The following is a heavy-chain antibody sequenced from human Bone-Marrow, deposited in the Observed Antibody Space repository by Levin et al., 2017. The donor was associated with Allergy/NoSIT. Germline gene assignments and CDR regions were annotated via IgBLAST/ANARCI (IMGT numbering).Heavy chain of an antibody. D-gene: IGHD3-10*01. Sequence: SQTLSLTCTVSGGSIRSRGSYWGWIRQPPGKGLEWIGSIFSGGTTFYNPSLNSRVSISVDTSKNEFSLKLSTVTVADTAVYHCARGGIRIRGEFDTWGQGTLVAVAS. CDR2: IFSGGTT. V-gene: IGHV4-39*02. CDR1: GGSIRSRGSY. CDR3: ARGGIRIRGEFDT. J-gene: IGHJ5*02.